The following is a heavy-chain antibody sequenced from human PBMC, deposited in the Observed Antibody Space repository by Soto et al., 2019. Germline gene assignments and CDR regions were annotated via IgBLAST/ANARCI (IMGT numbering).Heavy chain of an antibody. J-gene: IGHJ4*02. CDR3: VRGSHYDILTGRTKEFDY. D-gene: IGHD3-9*01. V-gene: IGHV3-74*01. CDR1: GFTFSSYW. CDR2: IKSDGSST. Sequence: PGGSLRLSCAASGFTFSSYWMHWVRQAPGKGLVWVSRIKSDGSSTSYADSVKGRFTISRDNAKNTLYLQMNSLRAEDTAVYYCVRGSHYDILTGRTKEFDYWGQGTLVTVSS.